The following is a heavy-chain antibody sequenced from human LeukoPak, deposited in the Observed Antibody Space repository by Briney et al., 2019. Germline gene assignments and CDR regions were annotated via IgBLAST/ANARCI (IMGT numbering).Heavy chain of an antibody. V-gene: IGHV3-11*04. D-gene: IGHD6-13*01. Sequence: GGSLRLSCATSGFTFSDSYMTWVRQAPGKGVEWVAYISSRSATIYYADSVKGRFTISRDNAKNSLYLQMNSLRAEDTAVYYCARDPLSSSSFDLWGQGTLVTVSS. J-gene: IGHJ4*02. CDR3: ARDPLSSSSFDL. CDR1: GFTFSDSY. CDR2: ISSRSATI.